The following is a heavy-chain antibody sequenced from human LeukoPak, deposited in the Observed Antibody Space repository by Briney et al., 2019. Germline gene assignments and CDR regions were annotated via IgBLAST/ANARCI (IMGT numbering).Heavy chain of an antibody. V-gene: IGHV3-30*01. Sequence: PGGSLRLSCAASGFTFSSYAMHWVRQAPGKGLEWVAVISYDGSNKYYADSVKGRFTISRDNSKNTLYLQMNSLRAEDTAVYYCARDSDSSGYYCYYYMDVWGKGTTVTVSS. CDR3: ARDSDSSGYYCYYYMDV. D-gene: IGHD3-22*01. CDR1: GFTFSSYA. CDR2: ISYDGSNK. J-gene: IGHJ6*03.